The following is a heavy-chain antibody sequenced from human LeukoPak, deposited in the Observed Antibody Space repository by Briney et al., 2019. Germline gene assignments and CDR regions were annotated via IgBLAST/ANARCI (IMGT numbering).Heavy chain of an antibody. CDR3: ARDAPAGRTKFEH. CDR1: GIKIRSNW. Sequence: GRSLRLSCAPPGIKIRSNWLHCVSQAPGTGLVWVARVQSEGSRTTSAASVKGRFTISRDNAKNILYLQMHGLRAEDTAVYYCARDAPAGRTKFEHWGQGTLVTVSS. J-gene: IGHJ1*01. D-gene: IGHD1-14*01. V-gene: IGHV3-74*01. CDR2: VQSEGSRT.